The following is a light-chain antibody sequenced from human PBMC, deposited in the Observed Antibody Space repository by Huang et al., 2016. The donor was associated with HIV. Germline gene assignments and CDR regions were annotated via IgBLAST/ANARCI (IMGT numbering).Light chain of an antibody. CDR2: GAS. J-gene: IGKJ4*01. CDR3: QQYNNWPPLT. CDR1: QNVNTD. Sequence: EVVITQSPAILSVSPGERATLSCRASQNVNTDLAWYKHNPGQAPRLLIYGASPKATGIPARFSGNGSETECTLTISSLQSEDFAIYYCQQYNNWPPLTFGGGTKVEIK. V-gene: IGKV3-15*01.